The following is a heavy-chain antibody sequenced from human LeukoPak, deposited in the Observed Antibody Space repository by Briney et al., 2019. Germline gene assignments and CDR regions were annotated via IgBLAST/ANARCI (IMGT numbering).Heavy chain of an antibody. D-gene: IGHD4-23*01. J-gene: IGHJ4*02. Sequence: GGSLRLSCAASGFTFSSYEMNWVRQAPGKGLEWVSYISSSGSTIYYADSVKGRFTISRDNAKNSLYLQMNSLRAEDTAVYYCVRGATAVTRHLDYWGQGTLVTVSS. CDR3: VRGATAVTRHLDY. V-gene: IGHV3-48*03. CDR1: GFTFSSYE. CDR2: ISSSGSTI.